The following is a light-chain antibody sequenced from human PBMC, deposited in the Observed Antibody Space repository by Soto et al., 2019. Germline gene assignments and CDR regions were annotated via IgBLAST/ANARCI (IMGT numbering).Light chain of an antibody. J-gene: IGKJ5*01. CDR1: QSVTSY. CDR2: DAS. CDR3: QQRSNWPPIT. Sequence: EIVVTQSPASLALSPGRRATLSCRASQSVTSYLAWYQQHPGQAPRIINYDASTRATGIPARFSGSGSGTDFTLTISSLEPEDFAVYYCQQRSNWPPITFGQGTRLEIK. V-gene: IGKV3-11*01.